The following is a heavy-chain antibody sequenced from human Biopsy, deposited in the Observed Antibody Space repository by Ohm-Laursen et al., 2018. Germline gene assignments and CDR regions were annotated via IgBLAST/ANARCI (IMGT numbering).Heavy chain of an antibody. CDR2: FAPENGRI. CDR1: GYSLTELS. CDR3: AADINVWNVNY. D-gene: IGHD1-1*01. Sequence: GASVKVSCKVSGYSLTELSMHWVRQAPGQGLEWMRGFAPENGRIVYSQKFQGRVTMTEDTSTSTAYMEVWRLRSDDTAVYYCAADINVWNVNYWGQGTQVIVSS. V-gene: IGHV1-24*01. J-gene: IGHJ4*02.